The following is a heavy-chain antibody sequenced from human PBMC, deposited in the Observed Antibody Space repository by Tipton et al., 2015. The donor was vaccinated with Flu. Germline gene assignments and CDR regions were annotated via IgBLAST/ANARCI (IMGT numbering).Heavy chain of an antibody. CDR2: INHSGST. V-gene: IGHV4-34*01. J-gene: IGHJ4*02. D-gene: IGHD1-26*01. Sequence: TLSLTCAVYGGSFSGYYWSWIRQPPGKGLEWIGEINHSGSTNYNPSLKSRVTISVDTSKNQFSLKLSSVTAADTAVYYCARLTVGATIDYWGQGTLVTVSS. CDR1: GGSFSGYY. CDR3: ARLTVGATIDY.